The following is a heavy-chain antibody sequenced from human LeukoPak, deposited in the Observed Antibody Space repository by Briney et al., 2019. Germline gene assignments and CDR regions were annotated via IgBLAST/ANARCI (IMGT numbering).Heavy chain of an antibody. CDR2: IENSGTT. CDR1: GGSISSSFD. V-gene: IGHV4-4*09. D-gene: IGHD4-23*01. J-gene: IGHJ4*02. Sequence: SETLSLTCSISGGSISSSFDWSWIRQPPGKGLEWIGSIENSGTTNYNPSLKSRVTMSVDTSREQFSLNLRSVTAADTAVYYCALSTRWYYFNYWGQGTPVTVSS. CDR3: ALSTRWYYFNY.